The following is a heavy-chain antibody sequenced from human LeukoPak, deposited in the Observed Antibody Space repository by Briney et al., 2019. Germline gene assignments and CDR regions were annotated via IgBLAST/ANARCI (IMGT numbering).Heavy chain of an antibody. CDR3: AKEDYGDPDY. CDR2: ISYDGSNK. J-gene: IGHJ4*02. D-gene: IGHD4-17*01. Sequence: QSGGSLRLSCAASGFTFSSYGMHWVRQAPGKGLEWVVVISYDGSNKYYADSVKGRFTISRDNSKNTLYLQMNSLRAEDTAVYYCAKEDYGDPDYWGQGTLVTVSS. CDR1: GFTFSSYG. V-gene: IGHV3-30*18.